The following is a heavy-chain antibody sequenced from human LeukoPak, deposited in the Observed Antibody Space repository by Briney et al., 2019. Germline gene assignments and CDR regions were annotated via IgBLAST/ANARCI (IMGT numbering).Heavy chain of an antibody. CDR1: GFTFSSYA. V-gene: IGHV3-23*01. J-gene: IGHJ4*02. D-gene: IGHD3/OR15-3a*01. CDR3: ANGLSPDY. Sequence: GGSLRLSCAASGFTFSSYAMTWVRQAPGKGLEWVSHIRDSGDSTYCADSVKGRFTISRDNSKNTLFLQMNSLRAEDTAIYYCANGLSPDYWGQGTLVTVSS. CDR2: IRDSGDST.